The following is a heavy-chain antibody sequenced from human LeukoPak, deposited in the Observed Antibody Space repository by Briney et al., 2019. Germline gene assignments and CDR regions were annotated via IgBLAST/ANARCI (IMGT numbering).Heavy chain of an antibody. D-gene: IGHD6-13*01. J-gene: IGHJ4*02. CDR3: AKDRYFTYSSSWYFGFDY. CDR1: GFTFSSYA. V-gene: IGHV3-30*18. CDR2: ISYDGSNK. Sequence: GGSLRLSCAASGFTFSSYAMNWVRQAPGKGLEWVAVISYDGSNKYYADSVKGRFTISRDNSKNTLYLQMNSLRAEDTAVYYCAKDRYFTYSSSWYFGFDYWGQGTLVTVSS.